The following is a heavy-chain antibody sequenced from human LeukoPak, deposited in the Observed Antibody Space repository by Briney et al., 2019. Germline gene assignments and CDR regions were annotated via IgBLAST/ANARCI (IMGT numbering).Heavy chain of an antibody. V-gene: IGHV1-18*01. CDR2: ISAHNGNI. CDR3: ARARPLTDHYGSGTFDY. CDR1: GYTFTSYS. Sequence: GASVKVSCKASGYTFTSYSISWVRQAPGQGLEWMGWISAHNGNINYAQKFQGRVTMTTDASTSTAYMELRSLRSDDTAVYYCARARPLTDHYGSGTFDYWGQGTLVTVSS. D-gene: IGHD3-10*01. J-gene: IGHJ4*02.